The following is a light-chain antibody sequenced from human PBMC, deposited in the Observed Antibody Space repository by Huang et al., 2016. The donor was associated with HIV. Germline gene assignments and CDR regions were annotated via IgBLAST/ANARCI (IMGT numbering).Light chain of an antibody. CDR2: AAT. V-gene: IGKV3-15*01. CDR3: QQYNDFRST. CDR1: QIVSSH. Sequence: ETVMTQSPVTLSVSPGDRASLSCRSSQIVSSHLVWYQQKPGQAPRLLMYAATTRATGVPARFSGSGAGTEFTLTISSLQSEDSAVYYCQQYNDFRSTFGPGTRVEIK. J-gene: IGKJ3*01.